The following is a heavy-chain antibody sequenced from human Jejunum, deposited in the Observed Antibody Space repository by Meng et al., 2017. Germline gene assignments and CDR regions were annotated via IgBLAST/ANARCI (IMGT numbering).Heavy chain of an antibody. CDR1: GLTVTRNY. D-gene: IGHD4-17*01. J-gene: IGHJ4*02. V-gene: IGHV3-66*02. CDR3: ARGLGGDHVYPFDY. Sequence: GGSLRLSCAASGLTVTRNYMSWVRLTPGKGLEWVSIIYGSGTTYYSESVKGRCTISRDNSKNTLYLQMNNLRPEDAAVYFCARGLGGDHVYPFDYWGQGTLVTVSS. CDR2: IYGSGTT.